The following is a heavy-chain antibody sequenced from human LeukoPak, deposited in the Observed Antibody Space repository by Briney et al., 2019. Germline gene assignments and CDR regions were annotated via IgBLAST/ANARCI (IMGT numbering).Heavy chain of an antibody. D-gene: IGHD5-18*01. V-gene: IGHV3-9*01. Sequence: GRSLRLSRAASGFTFDDYAMHWVRQAPGKGLEWVSGISWNSGSIGYADSVKGRFTISRDNAKNSLYLQMNSLRAEDTALYYCAKDTAADTAMVGFDYWGQGTLVTVSS. CDR2: ISWNSGSI. CDR3: AKDTAADTAMVGFDY. J-gene: IGHJ4*02. CDR1: GFTFDDYA.